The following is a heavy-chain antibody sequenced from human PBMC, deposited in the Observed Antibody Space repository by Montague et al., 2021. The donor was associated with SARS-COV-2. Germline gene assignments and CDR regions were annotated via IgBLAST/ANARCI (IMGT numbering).Heavy chain of an antibody. V-gene: IGHV4-34*01. CDR2: INQSGST. CDR3: ARVAGGYYHDSSAYFDY. D-gene: IGHD3-22*01. J-gene: IGHJ4*02. Sequence: SEALSLTCAVYGGSFNGYYWSWIRQPPGKGLEWIGEINQSGSTXXXPSXXXRVTLSVDTSKKQFSLNLSSLTAADTAVYYCARVAGGYYHDSSAYFDYWGQGSLVTVSS. CDR1: GGSFNGYY.